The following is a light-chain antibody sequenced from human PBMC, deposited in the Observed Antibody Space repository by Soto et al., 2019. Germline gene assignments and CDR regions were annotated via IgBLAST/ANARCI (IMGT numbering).Light chain of an antibody. CDR3: CSYTSSSIRV. CDR1: SPDL. CDR2: EDT. J-gene: IGLJ3*02. Sequence: QSALTQPASVSGSPGQSITISCTGSPDLVSWYQQHPGSAPKLLIDEDTKRPSAVSERFSGSRSGNTASLTISGLQADDEADYYCCSYTSSSIRVFGGGTKLTVL. V-gene: IGLV2-14*02.